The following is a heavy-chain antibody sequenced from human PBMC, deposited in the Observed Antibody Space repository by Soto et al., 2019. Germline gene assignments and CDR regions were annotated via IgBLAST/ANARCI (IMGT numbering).Heavy chain of an antibody. CDR3: ARDDADCSGGSCEP. Sequence: QVQLVQSGAEVKKPGSSVKVSCKASGGTFSSYAISWVRQAPGQGLEWMGGIIPIFGTANYAQKFQGRVTISADESTSTDYMELSSLRSEDTAVYYCARDDADCSGGSCEPWGQGTLVTVSS. CDR2: IIPIFGTA. V-gene: IGHV1-69*01. D-gene: IGHD2-15*01. CDR1: GGTFSSYA. J-gene: IGHJ5*02.